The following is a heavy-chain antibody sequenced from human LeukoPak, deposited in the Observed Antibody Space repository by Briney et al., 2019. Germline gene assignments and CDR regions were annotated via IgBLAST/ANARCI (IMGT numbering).Heavy chain of an antibody. V-gene: IGHV4-34*01. D-gene: IGHD2-2*01. CDR3: ARGKVPTARGYNWFDP. CDR1: GWSFNDYY. Sequence: PSETLSLTCAVYGWSFNDYYWNWIRQPPGKGLEWIGEINARGDTNYNPSLKSRVTISVDTSKKHFSLRLTSLIAADTALYYCARGKVPTARGYNWFDPWGQGTLVTVSS. CDR2: INARGDT. J-gene: IGHJ5*02.